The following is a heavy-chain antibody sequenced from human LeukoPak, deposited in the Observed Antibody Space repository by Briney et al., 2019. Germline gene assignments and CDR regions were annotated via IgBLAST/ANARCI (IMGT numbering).Heavy chain of an antibody. V-gene: IGHV4-30-4*01. CDR1: GGSISSGDYY. CDR3: AREGYYYDSSGYYYDT. Sequence: SETLSLTCTVSGGSISSGDYYWSWIRQPPGKGLEWIGYIYYSGSTYYNPSLKSRVTISIDTSKNQFSLKLSSVTAADTAVYYCAREGYYYDSSGYYYDTWGQGTLVTVSS. CDR2: IYYSGST. D-gene: IGHD3-22*01. J-gene: IGHJ5*02.